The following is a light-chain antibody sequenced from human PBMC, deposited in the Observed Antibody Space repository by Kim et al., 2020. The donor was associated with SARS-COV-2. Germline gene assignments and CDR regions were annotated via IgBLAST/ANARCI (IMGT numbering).Light chain of an antibody. J-gene: IGLJ2*01. CDR2: EVT. CDR1: SSDIGGYNS. Sequence: QSALTQPPSASGSPGQSVTISCAGTSSDIGGYNSVSWYQQYPGKAPTLIIYEVTKRPSEVPVRFSGSRSGDTASLTVSGLQVDDEATYYCSSYAGSNKNVVFGGGTKLTVL. CDR3: SSYAGSNKNVV. V-gene: IGLV2-8*01.